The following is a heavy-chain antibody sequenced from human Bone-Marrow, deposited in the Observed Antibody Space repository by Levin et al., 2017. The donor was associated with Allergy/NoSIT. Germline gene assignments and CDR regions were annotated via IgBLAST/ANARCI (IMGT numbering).Heavy chain of an antibody. J-gene: IGHJ4*02. D-gene: IGHD3-22*01. V-gene: IGHV4-30-4*01. CDR3: ARDLIVSGRRSSGYYYDY. Sequence: SETLSLTCTVSGGSISSGDYYWSWIRQPPGKGLEWIGYIYYSGSTYYNPSLKSRVTISVDRSKNQFSLKLSSVTAADTAVYYCARDLIVSGRRSSGYYYDYWGQGTLVTVSS. CDR1: GGSISSGDYY. CDR2: IYYSGST.